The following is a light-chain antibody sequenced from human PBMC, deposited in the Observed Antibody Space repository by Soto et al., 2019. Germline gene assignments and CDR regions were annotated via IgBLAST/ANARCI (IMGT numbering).Light chain of an antibody. J-gene: IGKJ4*01. CDR1: QSICGA. Sequence: IVLTQSPATLSLSPGGRATLSCRASQSICGALAWYQQKPGQAPRLLIYEASNRATGIPARLSGSGSGTDFTLTISSIEPEDFAVYYCQQRTDWVTFGGGTKVDIK. CDR2: EAS. CDR3: QQRTDWVT. V-gene: IGKV3-11*01.